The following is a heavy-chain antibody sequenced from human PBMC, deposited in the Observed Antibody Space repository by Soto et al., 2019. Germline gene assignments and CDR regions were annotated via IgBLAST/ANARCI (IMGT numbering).Heavy chain of an antibody. J-gene: IGHJ6*02. CDR3: ARGGYYGLDV. CDR1: GGSISSGGFY. CDR2: IYYTGST. Sequence: NPSETLSLTCSVSGGSISSGGFYWSWIRQHPGKGLEWIGYIYYTGSTSYNPSLKSRVTISVDTSTTQFSLKLTSVTAADTAVYFCARGGYYGLDVWGQGTTVTVSS. V-gene: IGHV4-31*03.